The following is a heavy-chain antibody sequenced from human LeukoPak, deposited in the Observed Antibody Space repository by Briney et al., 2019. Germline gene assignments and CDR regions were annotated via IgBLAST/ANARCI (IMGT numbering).Heavy chain of an antibody. Sequence: GGSLRLSCAASGFTFSSYAMSWVRQAPGKGLEWVSAISGSGGSTYYADSVKGRSTISRDNSKNTLYLQMNSLRAGDTAVYYCANRLGATPGYWGQGTLVTVSS. J-gene: IGHJ4*02. CDR2: ISGSGGST. CDR3: ANRLGATPGY. CDR1: GFTFSSYA. V-gene: IGHV3-23*01. D-gene: IGHD1-14*01.